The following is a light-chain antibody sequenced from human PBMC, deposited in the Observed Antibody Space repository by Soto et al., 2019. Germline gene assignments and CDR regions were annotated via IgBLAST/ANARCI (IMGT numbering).Light chain of an antibody. Sequence: QSVLTQPHSVSGSPGQSVTISCTGTSSDVGSYNRVSWYQQPPGTAPKLMIYEVSNRPSGVPDRFSGSKSGNTASLTISGLQAEDEADYYCSSYTSSSTRIYVFGTGTKVTVL. CDR3: SSYTSSSTRIYV. J-gene: IGLJ1*01. CDR1: SSDVGSYNR. V-gene: IGLV2-18*02. CDR2: EVS.